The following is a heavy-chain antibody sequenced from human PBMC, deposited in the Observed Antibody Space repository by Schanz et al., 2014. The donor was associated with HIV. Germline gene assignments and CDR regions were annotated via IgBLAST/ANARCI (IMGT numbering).Heavy chain of an antibody. CDR1: GYTFTSYG. CDR3: ARSSGWGGWSTWDGMDV. J-gene: IGHJ6*02. V-gene: IGHV1-18*01. CDR2: ISAYNGNT. Sequence: QVQLVQSGAEVKKPGASVKVSCKASGYTFTSYGINWVRQAPGQGLEWMGWISAYNGNTNYAQKLQGRVTMTTDTSTSTAYMDLRSLRSDDTAVYYCARSSGWGGWSTWDGMDVWGQGTTVTVS. D-gene: IGHD6-19*01.